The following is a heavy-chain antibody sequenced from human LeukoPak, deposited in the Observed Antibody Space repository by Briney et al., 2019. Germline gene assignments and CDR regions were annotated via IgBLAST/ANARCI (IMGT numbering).Heavy chain of an antibody. CDR3: ARSRHYYDSSGYYDDAFDI. J-gene: IGHJ3*02. CDR1: GFTFSSYA. D-gene: IGHD3-22*01. Sequence: PGGSLRLSCAASGFTFSSYAMSWVRQAPGKGLEWVSAISGSGGSTYYADSVKGRFTISRDNSKNTLYLQMNSLRAEDTAVYYCARSRHYYDSSGYYDDAFDIWGQGTMVTVSS. CDR2: ISGSGGST. V-gene: IGHV3-23*01.